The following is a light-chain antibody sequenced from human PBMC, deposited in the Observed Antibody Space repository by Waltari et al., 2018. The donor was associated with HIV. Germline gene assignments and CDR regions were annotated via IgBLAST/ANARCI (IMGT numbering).Light chain of an antibody. CDR3: QVWDSFSDHVV. J-gene: IGLJ2*01. CDR1: KIETKN. CDR2: DDS. Sequence: SYVLTQPPSVSVAPGQTASITCGGSKIETKNVHWYQQKPGQAPVLVVFDDSVRPSGIPERFSGSNSGNAATLTISRVEGGDEADYYCQVWDSFSDHVVFGGGTKLTVL. V-gene: IGLV3-21*02.